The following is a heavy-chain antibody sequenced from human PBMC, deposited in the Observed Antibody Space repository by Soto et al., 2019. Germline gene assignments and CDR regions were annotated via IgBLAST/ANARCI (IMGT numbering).Heavy chain of an antibody. CDR1: GASVSSFY. J-gene: IGHJ4*02. CDR2: IYNSGST. D-gene: IGHD6-19*01. Sequence: TSETLSLTCTVSGASVSSFYWSWIRQPPGKGLEWIGYIYNSGSTNYNPSLESRVTISVDTSKNQFSLRLSSVTAADTAVYYCARGVSVAALDSWGQGTLVTVSS. CDR3: ARGVSVAALDS. V-gene: IGHV4-59*02.